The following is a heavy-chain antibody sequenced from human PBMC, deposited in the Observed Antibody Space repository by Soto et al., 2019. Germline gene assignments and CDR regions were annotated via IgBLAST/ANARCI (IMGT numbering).Heavy chain of an antibody. Sequence: ASVKVSCKVSGYTLTELSMHWVRQAPGKGLEWMGGFDPEDGETIYAQKFQGRVTMTEDTSTDTAYMELSSLRSEDTAVYYCATGWIQLWLLDDSGQGTLVTVSS. V-gene: IGHV1-24*01. CDR1: GYTLTELS. D-gene: IGHD5-18*01. CDR3: ATGWIQLWLLDD. J-gene: IGHJ4*02. CDR2: FDPEDGET.